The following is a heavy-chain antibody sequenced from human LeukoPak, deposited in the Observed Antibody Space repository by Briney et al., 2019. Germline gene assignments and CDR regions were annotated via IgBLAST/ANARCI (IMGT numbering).Heavy chain of an antibody. D-gene: IGHD3-10*01. CDR2: ISGSGGST. V-gene: IGHV3-23*01. CDR3: AKAGSGGDYYYYYGMDV. Sequence: GGSLRLSCAASGFTFSSYAMSWVRQAPGKGLEWVSAISGSGGSTYYADSVKGRFTISRDNSKNTLYLQMNSLRAEDTAVYYCAKAGSGGDYYYYYGMDVWGQGTTVTVSS. J-gene: IGHJ6*02. CDR1: GFTFSSYA.